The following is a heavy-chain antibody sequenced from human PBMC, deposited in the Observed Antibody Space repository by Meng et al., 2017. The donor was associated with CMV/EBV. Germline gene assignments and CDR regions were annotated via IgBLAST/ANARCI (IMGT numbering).Heavy chain of an antibody. J-gene: IGHJ6*02. CDR3: ARDGIAVAGTQGEYYYYGMDV. V-gene: IGHV3-53*01. Sequence: GESLKISCAASGFTVSSNYMSWVRQAPGTGLEWVSVIYSGGSTYYADSVKGRFTISRDNSKNTLYLQMNSLRAEDTAVYYCARDGIAVAGTQGEYYYYGMDVWGQGTTVTVSS. D-gene: IGHD6-19*01. CDR2: IYSGGST. CDR1: GFTVSSNY.